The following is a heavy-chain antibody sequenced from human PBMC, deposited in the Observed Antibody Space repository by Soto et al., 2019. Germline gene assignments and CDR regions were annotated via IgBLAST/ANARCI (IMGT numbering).Heavy chain of an antibody. CDR3: VRMGLYLSVQDGKDF. CDR2: INPNSGGT. J-gene: IGHJ6*01. D-gene: IGHD1-1*01. V-gene: IGHV1-2*04. CDR1: GYTFTGYY. Sequence: ASVKVSCKASGYTFTGYYIHWVRQAPGQGLEWMGWINPNSGGTNYAQNFQGWVTMTRDTSITTAYMELSRLRSDDTAVYYCVRMGLYLSVQDGKDFWGQGSTVTGSS.